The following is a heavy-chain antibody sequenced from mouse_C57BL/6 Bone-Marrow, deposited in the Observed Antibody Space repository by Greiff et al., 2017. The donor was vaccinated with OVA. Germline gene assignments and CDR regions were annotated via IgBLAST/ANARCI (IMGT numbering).Heavy chain of an antibody. J-gene: IGHJ1*03. Sequence: EVQLQQSGPELVKPGASVKISCKASGYSFTDYNMNWVKQSNGKSLEWIGGINPNYGTTSYNQKFKGKATLTVDPSTSTAYMQLNSLTSEDSAVYYCSRFGSLWYYDVWGTGTTVSAAS. CDR3: SRFGSLWYYDV. D-gene: IGHD6-1*01. V-gene: IGHV1-39*01. CDR2: INPNYGTT. CDR1: GYSFTDYN.